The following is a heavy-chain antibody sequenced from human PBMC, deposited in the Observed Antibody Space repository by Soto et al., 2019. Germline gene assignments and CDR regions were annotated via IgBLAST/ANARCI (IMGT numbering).Heavy chain of an antibody. CDR3: ARDQEVVSLGTGFDD. CDR1: GFTFSSYS. D-gene: IGHD3-22*01. Sequence: GGSLRLSCAASGFTFSSYSMNWVRQAPGKGLEWDSYISSSSSTIYYADSVKGRFTISRDDVKNTLYLQMNSLRAEDTAVYYCARDQEVVSLGTGFDDWGQGTTVTVSS. V-gene: IGHV3-48*01. J-gene: IGHJ6*02. CDR2: ISSSSSTI.